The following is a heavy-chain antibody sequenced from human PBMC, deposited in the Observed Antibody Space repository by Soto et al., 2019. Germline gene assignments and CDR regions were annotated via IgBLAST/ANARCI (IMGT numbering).Heavy chain of an antibody. CDR1: GFTFSSYA. D-gene: IGHD2-21*02. CDR3: AKDQVEVVTATGLDY. Sequence: GGSLRLSCAASGFTFSSYAMNWVRQAPGKGLEWVSGISGSGMSTYYADSVKGRFTISRDNSKNTVCLQMNSLRAEDTAIYYCAKDQVEVVTATGLDYWGQGTLVTVSS. CDR2: ISGSGMST. V-gene: IGHV3-23*01. J-gene: IGHJ4*02.